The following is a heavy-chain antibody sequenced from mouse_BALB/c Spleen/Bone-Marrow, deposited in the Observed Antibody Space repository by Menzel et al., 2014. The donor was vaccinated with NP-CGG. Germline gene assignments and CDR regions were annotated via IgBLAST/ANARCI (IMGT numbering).Heavy chain of an antibody. Sequence: SGAELVMPGASVKMSCKASGHTFTDYWMHWVKQRPGQGLEWIGAIDTSDSYTSYNQKFKGKATLTADESSSTAYMQHSSLTSEDSAVYCCARSDYRNDPLPYWGQGTLGTVSA. CDR3: ARSDYRNDPLPY. V-gene: IGHV1-69*01. CDR2: IDTSDSYT. D-gene: IGHD2-14*01. J-gene: IGHJ3*01. CDR1: GHTFTDYW.